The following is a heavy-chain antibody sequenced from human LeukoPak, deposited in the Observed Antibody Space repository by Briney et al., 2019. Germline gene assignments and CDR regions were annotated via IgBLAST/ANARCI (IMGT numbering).Heavy chain of an antibody. CDR3: ARHDSGSYPLDY. J-gene: IGHJ4*02. Sequence: PSETLSLTCTVSGGSISTYYWSWIRQAPGKGLEWIGYVYYTGSTNYNPSLESRVTLSVDTSKNQFSLKLSSVTAADTAVYYCARHDSGSYPLDYWGQGTLVTVSS. CDR1: GGSISTYY. CDR2: VYYTGST. D-gene: IGHD1-26*01. V-gene: IGHV4-59*08.